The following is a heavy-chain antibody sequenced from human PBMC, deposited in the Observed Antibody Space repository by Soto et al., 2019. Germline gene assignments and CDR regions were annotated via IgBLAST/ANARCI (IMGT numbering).Heavy chain of an antibody. CDR3: ARDRVIITGNTPLGGGHFYGMDV. Sequence: SETLSLTCTVSGGSISSYYWSWIRQPPGKGLEWIGYIYYSGSTNYNPSLKSRVTISVDTSKNQFSLKLSSVTAAETAVYYCARDRVIITGNTPLGGGHFYGMDVWGQATSVTVSS. CDR2: IYYSGST. J-gene: IGHJ6*02. D-gene: IGHD1-7*01. V-gene: IGHV4-59*01. CDR1: GGSISSYY.